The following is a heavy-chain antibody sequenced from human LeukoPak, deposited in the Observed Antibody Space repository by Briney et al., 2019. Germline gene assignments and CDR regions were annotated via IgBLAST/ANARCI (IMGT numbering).Heavy chain of an antibody. Sequence: EGSLRLSCAASGFTFSSYWMSWVRQAPGKGLEWVANIKPDGSGKYYVDSVKGRFTISRDNAKSSLYLQMNRLRADDTALYFCARDSAISSGGSDYWGRGTLVTVSS. J-gene: IGHJ4*02. D-gene: IGHD2-15*01. V-gene: IGHV3-7*01. CDR3: ARDSAISSGGSDY. CDR1: GFTFSSYW. CDR2: IKPDGSGK.